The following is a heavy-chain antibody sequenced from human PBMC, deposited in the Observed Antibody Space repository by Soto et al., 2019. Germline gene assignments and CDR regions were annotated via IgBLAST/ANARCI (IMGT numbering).Heavy chain of an antibody. CDR2: IIPIFGTA. CDR3: ASVRGRPAAGKKAGGWFDS. Sequence: QVQLVQSGAEVKKPGSSVKVSCKASGGTFSSYAISWVRQAPGQGLEWMGGIIPIFGTANYAQKFQGRVTITADESTSTAYMEMSSIRSDDTAVYSCASVRGRPAAGKKAGGWFDSWGQGTLVRVPS. CDR1: GGTFSSYA. D-gene: IGHD6-13*01. J-gene: IGHJ5*01. V-gene: IGHV1-69*12.